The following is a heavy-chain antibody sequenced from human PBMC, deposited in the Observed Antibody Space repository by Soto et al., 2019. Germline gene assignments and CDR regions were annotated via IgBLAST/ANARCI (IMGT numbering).Heavy chain of an antibody. Sequence: QVQLQQWGAGLLKPSETLSLTCAVYGGSFSGYYWSWIRQPPGKGLEWIGEINHSGSTNYNPSLKSRVTISVDTSKNQFSLKLSSVTAADTAVYYCARTVRGWSGYYRVTDWGQGTLVTVSS. CDR1: GGSFSGYY. CDR3: ARTVRGWSGYYRVTD. J-gene: IGHJ4*02. CDR2: INHSGST. V-gene: IGHV4-34*01. D-gene: IGHD3-3*01.